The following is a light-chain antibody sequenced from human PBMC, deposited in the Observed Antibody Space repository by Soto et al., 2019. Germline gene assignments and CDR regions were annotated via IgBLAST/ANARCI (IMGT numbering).Light chain of an antibody. V-gene: IGLV2-23*01. CDR1: TSDVGSYHL. CDR2: EGS. CDR3: CSYAGSSTLV. J-gene: IGLJ1*01. Sequence: QSVLTQPASVSGSPGQSITISCTGTTSDVGSYHLVSWYQHHPGKAPKLMIYEGSKRPSGVSNRFSGSKSGNTASLTISGLQAEDEADYYCCSYAGSSTLVFGTGTKVTVL.